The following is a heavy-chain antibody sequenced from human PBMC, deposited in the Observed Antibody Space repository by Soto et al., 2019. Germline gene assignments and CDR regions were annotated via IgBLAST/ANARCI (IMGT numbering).Heavy chain of an antibody. Sequence: LSLTCTVSGGSVSSGSYYWSWIRQPPGKGLEWIGYIYYSGSTNYNPSLKSRVTISVDTSKNQFSLKLSSVTAADTAVYYCARVGAYDIEIDYWGQGTLVTVSS. CDR1: GGSVSSGSYY. CDR3: ARVGAYDIEIDY. D-gene: IGHD3-9*01. CDR2: IYYSGST. J-gene: IGHJ4*02. V-gene: IGHV4-61*01.